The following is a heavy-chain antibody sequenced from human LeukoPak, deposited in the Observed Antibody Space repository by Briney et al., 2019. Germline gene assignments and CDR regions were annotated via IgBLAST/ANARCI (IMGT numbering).Heavy chain of an antibody. V-gene: IGHV4-59*08. D-gene: IGHD3-9*01. J-gene: IGHJ2*01. CDR2: IYYSGST. CDR3: ARHRYILTGYSYWYFDL. Sequence: SETLSLTCTVSDYSISSIYCWGWIRQPPGKGLEWIGYIYYSGSTNYNPSLKSRVTISVDTSKNQFSLKLSSVTAADTAVYYCARHRYILTGYSYWYFDLWGRGTLVTVSS. CDR1: DYSISSIYC.